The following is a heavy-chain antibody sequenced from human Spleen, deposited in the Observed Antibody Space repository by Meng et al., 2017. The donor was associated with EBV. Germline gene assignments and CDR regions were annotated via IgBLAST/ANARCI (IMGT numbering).Heavy chain of an antibody. J-gene: IGHJ5*01. D-gene: IGHD2/OR15-2a*01. CDR2: INHSGIT. CDR1: GGSFNDYY. V-gene: IGHV4-34*01. CDR3: ARAGSFLGIIDS. Sequence: QVQTQQWGAGLLKPSETLSLTCAVYGGSFNDYYWTWIRQPPGKGLEWVGEINHSGITNYNPSLKSRVTISVDTSKNQFSLKLSSVTAADTAVYYCARAGSFLGIIDSWGQGTLVTVSS.